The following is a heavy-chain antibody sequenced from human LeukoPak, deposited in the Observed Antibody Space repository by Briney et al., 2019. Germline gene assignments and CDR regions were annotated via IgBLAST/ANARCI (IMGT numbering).Heavy chain of an antibody. CDR3: ARDLGDSSGYYFPDYYGMDV. J-gene: IGHJ6*02. D-gene: IGHD3-22*01. V-gene: IGHV1-3*01. CDR1: GYTFTSYA. CDR2: INAGNGNT. Sequence: ASVKVSCKASGYTFTSYAMHWVRQAPGQRLEWMGWINAGNGNTKYSQKFQGRVTITRDTSASTAYMELSSLRSEDTAVYYCARDLGDSSGYYFPDYYGMDVWGQGTTVTVSS.